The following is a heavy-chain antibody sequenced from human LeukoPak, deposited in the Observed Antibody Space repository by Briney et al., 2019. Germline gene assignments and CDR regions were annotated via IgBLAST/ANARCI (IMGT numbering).Heavy chain of an antibody. Sequence: GGSLRLSCAASGFTFSNYGMHWVRQAPGKGLEWVAVIWYDGSNKYYADSVKGRFIISRDNSKNTLYLQMNSLRAEDTAVYYCARSGGGMDDYWGQGTLVTVSS. CDR2: IWYDGSNK. J-gene: IGHJ4*02. CDR3: ARSGGGMDDY. D-gene: IGHD3-16*01. V-gene: IGHV3-33*01. CDR1: GFTFSNYG.